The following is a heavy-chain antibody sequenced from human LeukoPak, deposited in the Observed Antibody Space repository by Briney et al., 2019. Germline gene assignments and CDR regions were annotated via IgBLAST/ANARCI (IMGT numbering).Heavy chain of an antibody. D-gene: IGHD2-2*01. Sequence: KXSXXASGXXFTXYGXSWVRQAPXQGXEWXXXXSAYNGNTNYAQKLQGRVTMTTDTSTSTAYMELRSLTSDDTAVYYCARVGAYCTSTSCLDYWGQGTLVTVSS. J-gene: IGHJ4*02. CDR1: GXXFTXYG. CDR3: ARVGAYCTSTSCLDY. V-gene: IGHV1-18*01. CDR2: XSAYNGNT.